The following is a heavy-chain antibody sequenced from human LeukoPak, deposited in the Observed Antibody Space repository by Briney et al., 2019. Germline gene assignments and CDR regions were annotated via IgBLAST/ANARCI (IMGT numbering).Heavy chain of an antibody. J-gene: IGHJ4*02. CDR2: VSSDGSVE. Sequence: GGPLRLSCAASTFTFSNYGMQWVRQAPGKGLEWVAVVSSDGSVEYYGDSVKGRFTISRDNSKNTLYLQMNSLRVEDTAFYYCAKDNRRHYTSGPNPDSLHWGQGALVTVSS. V-gene: IGHV3-30*18. CDR1: TFTFSNYG. D-gene: IGHD6-19*01. CDR3: AKDNRRHYTSGPNPDSLH.